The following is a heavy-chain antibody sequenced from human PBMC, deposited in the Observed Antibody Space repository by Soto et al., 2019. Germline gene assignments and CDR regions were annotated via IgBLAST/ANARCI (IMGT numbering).Heavy chain of an antibody. Sequence: QVQLVQSGAEVENPGASVKVSCKASGYTFTSYGISWVRQAPGQGLEWMGWVSADNGNTNYAQKLQGRVTMTTDTSTSTAYMELRSLRSDDTAVYYCARDHCSSTNCYTAVDYWGQGTLVTVSS. CDR2: VSADNGNT. CDR3: ARDHCSSTNCYTAVDY. CDR1: GYTFTSYG. V-gene: IGHV1-18*04. D-gene: IGHD2-2*02. J-gene: IGHJ4*02.